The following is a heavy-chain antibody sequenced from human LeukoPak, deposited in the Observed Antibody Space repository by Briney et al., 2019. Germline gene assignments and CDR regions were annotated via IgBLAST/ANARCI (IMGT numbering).Heavy chain of an antibody. Sequence: GGSLRLSCAASGFTFSDYYMSWIRQAPGKGLEWVSYISSSGSTIYYADSVKGRFTISRDNAKNSLYLQMDSLGPDDTAVYYCARDPYSGNYGNDYYYYMDVWGKGTTVTISS. CDR2: ISSSGSTI. D-gene: IGHD1-26*01. V-gene: IGHV3-11*04. CDR3: ARDPYSGNYGNDYYYYMDV. J-gene: IGHJ6*03. CDR1: GFTFSDYY.